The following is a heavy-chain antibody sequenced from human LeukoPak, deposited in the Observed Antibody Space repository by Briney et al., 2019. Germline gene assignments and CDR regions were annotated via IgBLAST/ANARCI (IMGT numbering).Heavy chain of an antibody. D-gene: IGHD6-19*01. CDR3: EREGVAGSTFEY. Sequence: SQTLSLTCAISGDSFSIKSAAWNWIRQSPSRGLEWLGSAYYRAKWYNDYAVSVKSLITITPATSKNKFSLQLNSVSPEDTAVYYCEREGVAGSTFEYWGQGTLVTVSS. V-gene: IGHV6-1*01. CDR1: GDSFSIKSAA. J-gene: IGHJ4*02. CDR2: AYYRAKWYN.